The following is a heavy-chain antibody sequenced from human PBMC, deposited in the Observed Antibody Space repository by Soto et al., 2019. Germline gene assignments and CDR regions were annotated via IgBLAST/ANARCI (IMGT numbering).Heavy chain of an antibody. V-gene: IGHV1-69*12. CDR3: GAPGAVAGDDAFDI. D-gene: IGHD6-19*01. J-gene: IGHJ3*02. CDR1: GGTFSSYA. Sequence: QVQLVQSGAEVKKPGSSVKVSCKASGGTFSSYAISWVRQAPGQGLEWMGGIIPIFGTANYAQKFQGRVTXNAPEXXSTAYRELSSLRSEDTAVYYCGAPGAVAGDDAFDIWGQGTMVTVSS. CDR2: IIPIFGTA.